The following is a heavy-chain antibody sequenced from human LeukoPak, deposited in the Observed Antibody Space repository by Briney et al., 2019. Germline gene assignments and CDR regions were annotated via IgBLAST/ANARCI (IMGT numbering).Heavy chain of an antibody. V-gene: IGHV3-30*04. J-gene: IGHJ6*03. CDR1: GFTFSSYA. Sequence: GGSLRLSCAASGFTFSSYAMHWVRQAPGEGLEWVAVISYDGSNKYYADSVKGRFTISRDNSKNTLYLQMNSLRAEDTAVYYCAREGDTAMTAGYYYYMDVWGKGTTVTVSS. CDR3: AREGDTAMTAGYYYYMDV. D-gene: IGHD5-18*01. CDR2: ISYDGSNK.